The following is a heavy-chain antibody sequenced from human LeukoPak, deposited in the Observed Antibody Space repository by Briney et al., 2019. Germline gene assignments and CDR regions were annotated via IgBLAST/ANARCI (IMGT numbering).Heavy chain of an antibody. D-gene: IGHD5-24*01. CDR2: IYYSGST. J-gene: IGHJ3*02. CDR1: GGSISSSSYY. V-gene: IGHV4-39*02. CDR3: ARDQAGRLQDGYNWIDAFDI. Sequence: SETLSLTCTVSGGSISSSSYYWGWIRQPPGKGLEWIGSIYYSGSTYYNPSLKSRVTISVDTSKNQFSLKLSSVTAADTAVYYCARDQAGRLQDGYNWIDAFDIWGQGTMVTVSS.